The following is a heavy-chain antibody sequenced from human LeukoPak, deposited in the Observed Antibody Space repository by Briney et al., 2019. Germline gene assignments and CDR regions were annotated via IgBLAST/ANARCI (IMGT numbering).Heavy chain of an antibody. CDR1: GGSISTYY. J-gene: IGHJ3*02. V-gene: IGHV4-59*01. Sequence: SETLSLTCAVSGGSISTYYWSWIRQPPGKGLEWTGYIHYSGSTNYNPSLKSRVTILVDMSKNQFSLRLSSVTAADTAVYYCARGGLDSNGYWTAFDIWGQGTMVTVSS. D-gene: IGHD3-22*01. CDR2: IHYSGST. CDR3: ARGGLDSNGYWTAFDI.